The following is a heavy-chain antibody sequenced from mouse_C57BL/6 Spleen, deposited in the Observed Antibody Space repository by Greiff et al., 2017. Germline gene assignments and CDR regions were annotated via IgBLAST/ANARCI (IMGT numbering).Heavy chain of an antibody. J-gene: IGHJ4*01. CDR1: GYTFTDYA. CDR2: ISTNNGDA. CDR3: AREYGSSYDYAMDY. D-gene: IGHD1-1*01. V-gene: IGHV1-67*01. Sequence: QVQLQQSGPELVRPGVSVKISCKGSGYTFTDYAMHWVKQSHAKSLAWIGDISTNNGDASYNQKFKDKATMTVDKSSSTAYMELARLTSEDSAIXYCAREYGSSYDYAMDYWGQGTSVTVSS.